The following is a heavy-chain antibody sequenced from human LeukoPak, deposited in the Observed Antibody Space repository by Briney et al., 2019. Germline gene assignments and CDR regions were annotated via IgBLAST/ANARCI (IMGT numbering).Heavy chain of an antibody. V-gene: IGHV5-51*01. CDR1: GYSFTTYW. CDR3: ARTYYYDSSGYYPKYYFDY. J-gene: IGHJ4*02. D-gene: IGHD3-22*01. Sequence: GESLKISCKGSGYSFTTYWIGWVRQKPGKGLEWMGIIYPGDSDARYSPSFQGQVTISADKSISTAYLQWSSLKASDTAMYYCARTYYYDSSGYYPKYYFDYWGQGTLVTVSS. CDR2: IYPGDSDA.